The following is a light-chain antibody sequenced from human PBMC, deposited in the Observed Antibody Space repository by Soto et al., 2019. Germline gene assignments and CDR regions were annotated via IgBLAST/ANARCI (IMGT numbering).Light chain of an antibody. CDR1: QSVSTY. Sequence: EIVLTQSPATLSLSPGERATLSCRASQSVSTYLAWYQQKAGQPPRLLISDASNRATGIPARFSGSGSGADFTLTISSLETEDFAVYYCQQRSNWPLVTFGPGTRVDVK. J-gene: IGKJ3*01. CDR3: QQRSNWPLVT. CDR2: DAS. V-gene: IGKV3-11*01.